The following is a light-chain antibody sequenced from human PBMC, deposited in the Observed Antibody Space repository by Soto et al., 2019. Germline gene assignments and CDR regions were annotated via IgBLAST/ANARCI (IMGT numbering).Light chain of an antibody. CDR2: GAS. CDR1: QSVNSRH. V-gene: IGKV3-20*01. CDR3: QHYGSPPFS. Sequence: IVLTQSPGALSLSPGERGTLSCRASQSVNSRHLAWYQQKPGQAPRLLFYGASSRATGTPDRFSGSGSGTDFTLTISRLEPEDFALYYCQHYGSPPFSFGQGTKLEIK. J-gene: IGKJ2*03.